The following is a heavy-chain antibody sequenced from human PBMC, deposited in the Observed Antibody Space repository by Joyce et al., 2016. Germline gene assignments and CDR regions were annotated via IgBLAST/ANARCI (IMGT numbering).Heavy chain of an antibody. CDR1: GASITDYY. CDR3: ARDCSSSGCYLGAFDI. V-gene: IGHV4-4*07. D-gene: IGHD2-2*01. Sequence: QVQLQDSGPGLVKPSETLSLTCTVAGASITDYYWNWFRQPAGKGLEWIGRIYRSVNIDYNSSLKSRATISEDRSRNQFSLKLTSVTAADTAVYYCARDCSSSGCYLGAFDIWGQGTMVIVSS. J-gene: IGHJ3*02. CDR2: IYRSVNI.